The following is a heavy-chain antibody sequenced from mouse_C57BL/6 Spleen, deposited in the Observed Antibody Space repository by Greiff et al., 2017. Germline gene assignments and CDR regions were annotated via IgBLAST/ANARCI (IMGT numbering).Heavy chain of an antibody. Sequence: QVQLQQSGAELVKPGASVKLSCKASGYTFTSYWMNWVKQRPGQGLEWIGMIHPNSGSTNYNEKFKSKATLTVDKSSSTAYMQLSSLTSEDSAVYYCARFPNPHSDYLAWFADWGQGTLVTVSA. D-gene: IGHD2-5*01. V-gene: IGHV1-64*01. CDR1: GYTFTSYW. CDR3: ARFPNPHSDYLAWFAD. J-gene: IGHJ3*01. CDR2: IHPNSGST.